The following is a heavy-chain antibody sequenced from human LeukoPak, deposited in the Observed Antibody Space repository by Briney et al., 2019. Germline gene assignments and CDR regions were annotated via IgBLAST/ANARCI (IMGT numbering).Heavy chain of an antibody. CDR3: ARDPNCSKTSCYGY. D-gene: IGHD2-2*01. CDR2: IYYSGST. V-gene: IGHV4-30-4*01. J-gene: IGHJ4*02. Sequence: SQTLSLTCTVSGGSISSGDYYWSWIRQPPGKGLEWIGYIYYSGSTYYNPSLKSRVTISVDTSKNQFSLKLSSVTAADTAVYYCARDPNCSKTSCYGYWGQGTLVTVSP. CDR1: GGSISSGDYY.